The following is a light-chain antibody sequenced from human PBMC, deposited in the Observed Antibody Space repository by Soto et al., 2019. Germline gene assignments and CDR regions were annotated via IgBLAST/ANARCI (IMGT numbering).Light chain of an antibody. Sequence: EVVMTQSPATLSVSPGERSTLSCRTSQSVSTNLAWYQQRPGQAPRLIISGAYTRATGIPARFSGSGSGTEFTLTISSLQSEDFAIYYCQQFNKWPRTFGQGTTGDIK. V-gene: IGKV3-15*01. CDR3: QQFNKWPRT. CDR1: QSVSTN. CDR2: GAY. J-gene: IGKJ1*01.